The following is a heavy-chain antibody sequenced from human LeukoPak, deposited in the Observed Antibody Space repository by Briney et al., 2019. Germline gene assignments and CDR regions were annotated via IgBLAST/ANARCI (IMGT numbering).Heavy chain of an antibody. D-gene: IGHD1-1*01. CDR1: GFTFDDYA. CDR2: ISWNSGSI. J-gene: IGHJ2*01. V-gene: IGHV3-9*01. Sequence: GRSLRLSCAASGFTFDDYAMHWVRQAPGKGLEWVSGISWNSGSIGYADSVKGRFTISRDDAKNSLYLQMNSLRAEDTALYYCAKETTQSYFGLWGRGTLVTVSS. CDR3: AKETTQSYFGL.